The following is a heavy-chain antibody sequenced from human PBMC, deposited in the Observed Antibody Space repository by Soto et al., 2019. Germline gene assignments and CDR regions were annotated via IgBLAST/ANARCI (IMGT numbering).Heavy chain of an antibody. Sequence: QVQLQESGPGLVKPSQTLSLTCTVSGASISSGGYYWSWIRQHPGKGLEWIGYIYYSGSTYYNPSVQRRITISMGTSKNQFCLKLSSVTAADTAVYYCAKGDKWESLLDYWGQGTLVTVSS. V-gene: IGHV4-31*03. D-gene: IGHD1-26*01. CDR3: AKGDKWESLLDY. CDR2: IYYSGST. CDR1: GASISSGGYY. J-gene: IGHJ4*02.